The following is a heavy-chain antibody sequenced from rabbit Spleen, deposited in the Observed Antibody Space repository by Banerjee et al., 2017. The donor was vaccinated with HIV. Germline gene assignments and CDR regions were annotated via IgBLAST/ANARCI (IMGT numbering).Heavy chain of an antibody. D-gene: IGHD6-1*01. CDR3: ARTSYYTYGGTHYAAYFDL. V-gene: IGHV1S45*01. J-gene: IGHJ4*01. Sequence: EQLEESGGGLVKPEGSLTLTCKASGVSFSDKDVMCWVRQAPGKGLEWIACIYTGSGSTYYASWAKGRFTISETSSTTVTLQMTSLTAADTATYFCARTSYYTYGGTHYAAYFDLWGPGPRHRL. CDR1: GVSFSDKDV. CDR2: IYTGSGST.